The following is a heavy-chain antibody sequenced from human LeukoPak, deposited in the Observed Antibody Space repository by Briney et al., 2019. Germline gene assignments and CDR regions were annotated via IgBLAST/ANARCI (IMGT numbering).Heavy chain of an antibody. D-gene: IGHD6-13*01. CDR3: ARVAAAGWEYFQH. CDR2: IKQDGSEK. CDR1: GLTFSSYW. Sequence: GGSLRLSCAASGLTFSSYWMSWVRQAPGKGREWVANIKQDGSEKYYVDSVKGRFTISRDNAKNSLYLQMNGLRAEDTAVYYCARVAAAGWEYFQHWGQGTLVTVSS. J-gene: IGHJ1*01. V-gene: IGHV3-7*01.